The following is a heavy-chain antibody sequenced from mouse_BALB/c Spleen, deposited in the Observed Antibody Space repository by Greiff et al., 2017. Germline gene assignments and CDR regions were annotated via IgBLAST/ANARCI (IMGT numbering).Heavy chain of an antibody. CDR2: IWGGGST. J-gene: IGHJ3*01. Sequence: VKLVESGPGLVAPSQSLSITCTVSGFSLSSYSVHWVRQPPGKGLEWLGMIWGGGSTDYNSALKSRLSISKDNSKSQVFLKMNSLQTDDTAMYYCARASYYDYDRAWFAYWGQGTLVTVSA. D-gene: IGHD2-4*01. CDR3: ARASYYDYDRAWFAY. V-gene: IGHV2-6-4*01. CDR1: GFSLSSYS.